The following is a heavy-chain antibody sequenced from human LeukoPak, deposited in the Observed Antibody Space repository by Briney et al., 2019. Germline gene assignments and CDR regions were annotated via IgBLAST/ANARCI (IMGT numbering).Heavy chain of an antibody. J-gene: IGHJ5*02. V-gene: IGHV3-74*01. CDR1: GFTFNSYW. D-gene: IGHD6-13*01. Sequence: GGSLRLSCAASGFTFNSYWMHWVRQAPGKGLVWVSQINNDGSTTRYADSVKGRFTISRDNAENTLYLQMSSLRAEDAAVYYCARGYSSSWYNWLDPWGQGTLVTVSS. CDR3: ARGYSSSWYNWLDP. CDR2: INNDGSTT.